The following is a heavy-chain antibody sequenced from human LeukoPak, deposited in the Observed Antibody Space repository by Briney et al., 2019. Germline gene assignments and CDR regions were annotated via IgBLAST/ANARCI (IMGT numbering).Heavy chain of an antibody. V-gene: IGHV4-59*12. Sequence: SETLSLTCTVSGASFSSYYWNWIRQPPGKGLEWIGYIYYSGSTNYNPSLKSRVTISVDTSKNQFSLKLSSVTAADTAVYYCAREDYSNFSYFDYWGQGTLVTVSS. CDR2: IYYSGST. CDR1: GASFSSYY. J-gene: IGHJ4*02. CDR3: AREDYSNFSYFDY. D-gene: IGHD4-11*01.